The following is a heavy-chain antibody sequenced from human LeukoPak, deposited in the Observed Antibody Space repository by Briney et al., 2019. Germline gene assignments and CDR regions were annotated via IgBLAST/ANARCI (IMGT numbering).Heavy chain of an antibody. CDR1: GDSISNYY. D-gene: IGHD6-13*01. CDR2: IYHSGST. CDR3: ARGGDTSSWYAWFDP. Sequence: SETLSLTCTASGDSISNYYWSWIRQPPGKGLEWIGYIYHSGSTKYNPSLKSRVTISIDTSKHQFSLKLSSVTAADTAMYYCARGGDTSSWYAWFDPWGQGTLVTVSS. V-gene: IGHV4-59*01. J-gene: IGHJ5*02.